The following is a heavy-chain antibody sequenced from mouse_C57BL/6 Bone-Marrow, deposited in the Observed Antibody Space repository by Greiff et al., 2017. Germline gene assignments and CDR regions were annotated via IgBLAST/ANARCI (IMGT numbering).Heavy chain of an antibody. CDR1: GYAFSSSW. CDR3: ARGGSAYDGYYVDY. J-gene: IGHJ2*01. Sequence: QVQLQQSGPELVKPGASVKISCKASGYAFSSSWMNWVKQRPGKGLEWIGRIYPGDGDTNYNGKFKGKATLTADKSSGTAYMQISSLTSEDSAVYFCARGGSAYDGYYVDYWGQGTTLTVSS. D-gene: IGHD2-3*01. CDR2: IYPGDGDT. V-gene: IGHV1-82*01.